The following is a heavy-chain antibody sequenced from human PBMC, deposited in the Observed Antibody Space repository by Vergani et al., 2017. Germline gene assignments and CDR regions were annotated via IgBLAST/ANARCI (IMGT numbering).Heavy chain of an antibody. D-gene: IGHD6-6*01. J-gene: IGHJ6*03. V-gene: IGHV1-46*01. CDR1: GYTFTSYY. CDR2: INPSGGST. CDR3: ARGGARIAARRDYYYYMDV. Sequence: QVQLVQSGAEVKKPGASVKVSCKASGYTFTSYYMHWVRQAPGQGLEWMGIINPSGGSTSYAQKFQGRVTMTRDTSTSTVYMELSSLRSEDTAVYYGARGGARIAARRDYYYYMDVWGKGTTVTVSS.